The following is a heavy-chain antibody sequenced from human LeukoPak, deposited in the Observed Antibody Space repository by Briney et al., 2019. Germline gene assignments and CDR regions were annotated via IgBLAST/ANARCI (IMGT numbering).Heavy chain of an antibody. V-gene: IGHV3-30*03. CDR3: ARVRRYSQYESSGYYADS. CDR2: ITYDGSTR. CDR1: GFTFNSYG. J-gene: IGHJ5*01. D-gene: IGHD3-22*01. Sequence: VGSLRLSCVGSGFTFNSYGMHWVRQAPSKGLQWVAAITYDGSTRYHADSVKGRFTISRDNSKDTLYLQMNSLKIEDTATYYCARVRRYSQYESSGYYADSWGQGTLVTVSS.